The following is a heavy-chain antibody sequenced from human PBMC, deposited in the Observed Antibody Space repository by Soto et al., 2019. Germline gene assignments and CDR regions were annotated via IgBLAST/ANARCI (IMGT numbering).Heavy chain of an antibody. V-gene: IGHV4-34*01. CDR1: GESFSGYY. Sequence: PSETLYLTCAVYGESFSGYYWSWIRQPPGKGLEWIGEINHSGSTNYNPSHKSRVTTSVDTSKNQFSLKLSSVTAADTAVYNCARSRKGVVPAAMGFNWFDPWGQGTLVTVSS. CDR3: ARSRKGVVPAAMGFNWFDP. J-gene: IGHJ5*02. D-gene: IGHD2-2*01. CDR2: INHSGST.